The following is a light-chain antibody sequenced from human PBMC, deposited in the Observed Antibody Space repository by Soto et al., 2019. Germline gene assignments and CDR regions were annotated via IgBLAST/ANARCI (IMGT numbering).Light chain of an antibody. V-gene: IGKV3-11*01. Sequence: EIVLTQSPATLSSFPDDRVTLSCRASQYINTRLAWYQHRPCQAPRLLIYQTSIRAAGIPARFSASVTGTDFTLTLSDVQPEDFAVYYCHQRQSWPRTFGQGTKVDI. CDR2: QTS. CDR3: HQRQSWPRT. CDR1: QYINTR. J-gene: IGKJ1*01.